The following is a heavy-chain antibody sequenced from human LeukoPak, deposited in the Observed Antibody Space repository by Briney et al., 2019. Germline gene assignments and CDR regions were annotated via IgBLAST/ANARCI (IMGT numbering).Heavy chain of an antibody. CDR2: IYSSGST. CDR1: GGSISSYY. Sequence: SETLSLTCTVSGGSISSYYWSWIRQPPGKGLEWIGYIYSSGSTTYNPSLKSRVTISVDTSKNPFSLKLSSVTAADTAVYYCARRYCSDGSCYSSLDFWGQGTLVTVSS. CDR3: ARRYCSDGSCYSSLDF. J-gene: IGHJ4*02. D-gene: IGHD2-15*01. V-gene: IGHV4-59*08.